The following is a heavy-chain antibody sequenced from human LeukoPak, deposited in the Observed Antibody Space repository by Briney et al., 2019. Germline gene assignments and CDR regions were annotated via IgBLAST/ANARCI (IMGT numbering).Heavy chain of an antibody. D-gene: IGHD6-13*01. Sequence: GRSLRLSCAASGFTFSSYGMHWVRQAPGKGLEWVAVIWYDGSNKYYADSVKGRFTISRDNSKNTLYLQMNSLRAEDTAVYYCAREYSSSWYLAGASNWFDPWGQGTLVTVSS. CDR1: GFTFSSYG. V-gene: IGHV3-33*01. CDR2: IWYDGSNK. CDR3: AREYSSSWYLAGASNWFDP. J-gene: IGHJ5*02.